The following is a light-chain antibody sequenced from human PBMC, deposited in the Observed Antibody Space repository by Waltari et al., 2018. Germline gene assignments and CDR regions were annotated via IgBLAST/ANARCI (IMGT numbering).Light chain of an antibody. V-gene: IGKV4-1*01. Sequence: DIVLTQSPDSLAVSLGERTTINRKSSQSLFYSSVNKRYLSWYQQKPGQPPRLLIYWASTRESEVPGRFSGSGSGTDFTLTISSLQSEDVAVYYCQQYITTPWTFGQGTKVEIK. CDR2: WAS. J-gene: IGKJ1*01. CDR1: QSLFYSSVNKRY. CDR3: QQYITTPWT.